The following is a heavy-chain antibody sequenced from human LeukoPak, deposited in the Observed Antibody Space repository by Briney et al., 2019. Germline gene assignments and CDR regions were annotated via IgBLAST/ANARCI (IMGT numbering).Heavy chain of an antibody. CDR2: IYYSGST. CDR1: GGSISSGDYY. Sequence: SQTLSLTCTVSGGSISSGDYYWSWIRQPPGKGLEWIGYIYYSGSTYYNPSLKSRVTISVDTSKNQFSLKLSSVTAADTAVYYCARERENYYDTDSYLLLDYWGQGTLVTVSS. CDR3: ARERENYYDTDSYLLLDY. V-gene: IGHV4-30-4*08. D-gene: IGHD3-22*01. J-gene: IGHJ4*02.